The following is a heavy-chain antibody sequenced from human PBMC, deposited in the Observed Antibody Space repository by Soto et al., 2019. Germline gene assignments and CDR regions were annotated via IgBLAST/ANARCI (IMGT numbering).Heavy chain of an antibody. V-gene: IGHV3-23*01. Sequence: GGSLRLSCAASGFTFSSYAMSWFRQAPGKGLEWVSAISGSGGSTYYADSVKGRFTISRDNSKNTLYLQMNSLRAEDTAVYYCAKDKFSFTIFGVVIVWGQGTLVTVSS. CDR3: AKDKFSFTIFGVVIV. D-gene: IGHD3-3*01. CDR1: GFTFSSYA. CDR2: ISGSGGST. J-gene: IGHJ4*02.